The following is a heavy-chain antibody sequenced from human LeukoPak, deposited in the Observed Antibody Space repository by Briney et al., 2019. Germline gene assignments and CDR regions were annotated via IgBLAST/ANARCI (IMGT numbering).Heavy chain of an antibody. D-gene: IGHD3-22*01. CDR1: GYTFTGYY. Sequence: ASVKVSCKASGYTFTGYYMHWVRQAPGQGLEGMGWINPDGGDTNYAQKFQGRVTMTRDTSISTAYMELSRLRFDDTAVYYCARESQEGYYYDNSGMDVWGKGTTVTVSS. V-gene: IGHV1-2*02. J-gene: IGHJ6*04. CDR3: ARESQEGYYYDNSGMDV. CDR2: INPDGGDT.